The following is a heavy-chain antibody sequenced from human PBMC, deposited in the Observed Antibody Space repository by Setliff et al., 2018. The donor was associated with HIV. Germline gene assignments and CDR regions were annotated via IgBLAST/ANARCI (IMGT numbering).Heavy chain of an antibody. J-gene: IGHJ4*02. CDR3: ARTPRYYDYAWGSYGAPLYYFDY. Sequence: GGSLRLSCAASGFSLSSNPVHWGRQAPGKGLEWVALISFDGINTHYRDSLKGRFSISRDISKNTLYLQMDSLRAEDTAVYYCARTPRYYDYAWGSYGAPLYYFDYWGQGTLVTVSS. V-gene: IGHV3-30*04. CDR1: GFSLSSNP. CDR2: ISFDGINT. D-gene: IGHD3-16*01.